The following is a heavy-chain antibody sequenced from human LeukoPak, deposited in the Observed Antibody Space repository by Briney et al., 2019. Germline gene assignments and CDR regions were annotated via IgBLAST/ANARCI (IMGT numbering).Heavy chain of an antibody. D-gene: IGHD5-24*01. J-gene: IGHJ4*02. Sequence: GASVKVSCKASGYTFTGYYMHWVRQAPGQGLEWMGRINPNNGGTNYAQKFQGRVAMTRDTSISTAYMELSRLRSDDTAVYYCASSEMATINPLDYWGQGTLVTVSS. CDR1: GYTFTGYY. CDR2: INPNNGGT. V-gene: IGHV1-2*06. CDR3: ASSEMATINPLDY.